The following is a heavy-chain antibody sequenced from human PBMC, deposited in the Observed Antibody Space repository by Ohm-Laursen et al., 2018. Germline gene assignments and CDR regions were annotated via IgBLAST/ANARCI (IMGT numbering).Heavy chain of an antibody. V-gene: IGHV4-61*02. Sequence: TLSLTCTVSGGSVSSGSYYWSWIRQPAGRGLEWIGRIHTSGTTNYNPSLQSRATMSVDTSKNQFSLNLSSVTAADTAVYYCSGGGFWGQGTLVTVSS. J-gene: IGHJ4*02. CDR1: GGSVSSGSYY. CDR2: IHTSGTT. CDR3: SGGGF.